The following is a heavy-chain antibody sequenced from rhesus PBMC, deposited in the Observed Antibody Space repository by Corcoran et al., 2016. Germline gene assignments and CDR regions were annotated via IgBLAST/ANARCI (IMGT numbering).Heavy chain of an antibody. J-gene: IGHJ4*01. CDR1: GASISSNW. V-gene: IGHV4-80*01. Sequence: QVQLQESGPGLVKPSATLSLTCTVSGASISSNWWSWIRQPPGKGLEWIGGINGNSGSTNYNPALKSRVTISKDASKNQFSLKLSSVTAADTAVYYCARFSDTVTRFDYWGQGVLVTVSS. CDR3: ARFSDTVTRFDY. CDR2: INGNSGST. D-gene: IGHD4-23*01.